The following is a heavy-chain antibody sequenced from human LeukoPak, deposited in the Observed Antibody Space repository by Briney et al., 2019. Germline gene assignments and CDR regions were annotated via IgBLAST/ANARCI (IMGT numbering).Heavy chain of an antibody. V-gene: IGHV3-66*01. CDR1: GFTFTNAW. Sequence: GGSLRLSCAASGFTFTNAWMNWVRQAPGKGLEWVSVIYSGGSTFYADSVKGRFTISRDNSKNTLYLQMNSLRAEDTAVYYCASDSYSPEYFQHWARAPWSPSPQ. CDR3: ASDSYSPEYFQH. J-gene: IGHJ1*01. CDR2: IYSGGST. D-gene: IGHD2-15*01.